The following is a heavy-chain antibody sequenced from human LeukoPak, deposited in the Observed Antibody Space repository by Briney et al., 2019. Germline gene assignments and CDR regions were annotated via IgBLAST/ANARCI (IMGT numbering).Heavy chain of an antibody. V-gene: IGHV3-7*01. CDR3: ATYTHWVAGDV. J-gene: IGHJ6*02. Sequence: GGSLRLSCAASGFTFSDSWMSWVRQAPGKGLEWVANMNQDGSEKDYVDSVKGRFTISRDNARKSLYQQMSSLRAEDTAVYYCATYTHWVAGDVWGQGTTVTVSS. D-gene: IGHD3-16*01. CDR1: GFTFSDSW. CDR2: MNQDGSEK.